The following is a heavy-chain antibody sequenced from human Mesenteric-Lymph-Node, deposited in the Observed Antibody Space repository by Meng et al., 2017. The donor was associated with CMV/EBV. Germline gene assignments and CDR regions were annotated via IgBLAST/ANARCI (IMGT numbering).Heavy chain of an antibody. CDR1: GFTFSSYS. J-gene: IGHJ6*02. D-gene: IGHD6-13*01. V-gene: IGHV3-21*01. Sequence: GESLKISCAASGFTFSSYSMNWVRQAPGKGLEWVSSISSSSSSIYYADSVKGRFTISRDNAKNSLYLQMNSLRAEDTAVYYCASFPGYSSSWEYYYYGMDVWGQGTTVTVSS. CDR2: ISSSSSSI. CDR3: ASFPGYSSSWEYYYYGMDV.